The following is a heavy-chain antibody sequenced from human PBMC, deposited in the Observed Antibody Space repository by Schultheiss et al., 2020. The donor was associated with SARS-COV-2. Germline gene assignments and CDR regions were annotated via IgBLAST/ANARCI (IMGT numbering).Heavy chain of an antibody. CDR2: IWYDGSNK. Sequence: GGSLRLSCAGSGFTFSSYGMHWVRQAPGKGLEWVAVIWYDGSNKYYADSVKGRFTISRDNSKNSLYLQMNSLRAEDTAVYYCARDRDPAPFDYWGQGTLVTVSS. CDR1: GFTFSSYG. CDR3: ARDRDPAPFDY. J-gene: IGHJ4*02. V-gene: IGHV3-33*08. D-gene: IGHD3-10*01.